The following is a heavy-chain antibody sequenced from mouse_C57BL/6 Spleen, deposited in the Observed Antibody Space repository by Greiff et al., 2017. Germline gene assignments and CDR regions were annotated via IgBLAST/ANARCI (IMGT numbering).Heavy chain of an antibody. V-gene: IGHV1-69*01. J-gene: IGHJ2*01. CDR2: IDPSDSYT. CDR1: GYTFTSYW. CDR3: ARGDYGSSY. D-gene: IGHD1-1*01. Sequence: QVQLQQPGAELVMPGASVKLSCKASGYTFTSYWMPWVKQRPGQGLEWIGEIDPSDSYTNYNQKFKGKSTLTVDKSSSTAYMQLSSLTSEDSAVYYCARGDYGSSYWGQGTTLTVSS.